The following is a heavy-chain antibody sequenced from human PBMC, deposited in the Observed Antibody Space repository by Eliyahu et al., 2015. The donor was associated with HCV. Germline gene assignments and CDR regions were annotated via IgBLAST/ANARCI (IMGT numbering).Heavy chain of an antibody. CDR2: INPNTGST. D-gene: IGHD2-15*01. CDR3: ARDRSCGGGSCYAFDI. CDR1: GYYFTGYY. V-gene: IGHV1-2*02. Sequence: QVQLVQSGAXVKKPGASVKVSCKASGYYFTGYYIHWVRQAPGQAPGLGLEWMGWINPNTGSTNYAQKFQGRVTMTRDASISTVFMDLSRLRSDDTAMYYCARDRSCGGGSCYAFDIWGQGTMVTVSS. J-gene: IGHJ3*02.